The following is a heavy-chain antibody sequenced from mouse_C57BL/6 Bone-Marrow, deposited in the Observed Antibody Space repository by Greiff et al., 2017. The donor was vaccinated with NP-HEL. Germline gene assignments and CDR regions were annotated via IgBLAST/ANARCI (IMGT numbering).Heavy chain of an antibody. V-gene: IGHV1-59*01. J-gene: IGHJ2*01. Sequence: VKLQQPGAELVRPGTSVKLSCKASGYTFTSYWMHWVKQRPGQGLEWIGVIDPSDSYTNYNQKFKGKATLTVDTSSSTAYMQLSSLTSEDSAVYYCVYGSRASRYWGQGTTLTVSS. CDR2: IDPSDSYT. D-gene: IGHD1-1*01. CDR1: GYTFTSYW. CDR3: VYGSRASRY.